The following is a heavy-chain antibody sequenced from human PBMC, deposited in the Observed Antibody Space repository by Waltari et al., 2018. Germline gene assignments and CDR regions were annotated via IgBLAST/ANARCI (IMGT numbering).Heavy chain of an antibody. V-gene: IGHV1-8*01. CDR1: GYTFTSYD. Sequence: QVQLVQSGAEVKKPGASVKVSCKASGYTFTSYDINWVRQATGQGLEWMGWMNPNSGNTGYAQKFQGRVTMTRNTSISTAYMELSSLRSEDTAVYYCARGQGPYCSGGSCYSGEDYWGQRTLVTVSS. J-gene: IGHJ4*02. D-gene: IGHD2-15*01. CDR3: ARGQGPYCSGGSCYSGEDY. CDR2: MNPNSGNT.